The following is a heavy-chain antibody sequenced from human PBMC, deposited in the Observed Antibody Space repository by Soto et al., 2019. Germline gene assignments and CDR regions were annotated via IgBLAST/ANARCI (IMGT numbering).Heavy chain of an antibody. CDR2: VNHGGST. CDR3: ARAAVAAGGPFDK. CDR1: GGSFSGFF. Sequence: LSLTCAVSGGSFSGFFWGWIRQPPGKGLEWIGEVNHGGSTNYNPSLKSRVTISSDTSKNHFSLTLRSVTAADTAVYYCARAAVAAGGPFDKWGQGALVTVSS. V-gene: IGHV4-34*01. D-gene: IGHD2-15*01. J-gene: IGHJ4*02.